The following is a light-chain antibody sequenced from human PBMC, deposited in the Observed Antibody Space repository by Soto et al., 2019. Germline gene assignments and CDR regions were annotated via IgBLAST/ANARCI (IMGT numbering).Light chain of an antibody. V-gene: IGKV3-20*01. CDR3: QQCGSSPTT. CDR2: GAS. J-gene: IGKJ1*01. CDR1: QSVSSSY. Sequence: EIVLTQSPGTLSLSPGERATLSCRASQSVSSSYVAWYQQKPGQPPRFLIYGASTRATGIPDRVSGSGSGTDFTLTISRLEPEDFAVYYCQQCGSSPTTFGQGTKVDIK.